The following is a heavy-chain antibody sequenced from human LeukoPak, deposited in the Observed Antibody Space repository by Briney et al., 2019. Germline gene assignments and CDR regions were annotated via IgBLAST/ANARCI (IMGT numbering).Heavy chain of an antibody. V-gene: IGHV4-38-2*02. CDR1: GYSTSSGYY. J-gene: IGHJ4*02. Sequence: SETLSLTCTVSGYSTSSGYYWGWIRQPPGKGLEWIGSIYHSGSTYYNPSLKSRVTISVDTSKNQFSLKLSSVTAADTAVYYCARVYSSSWGPQAPFDYWGQGTLVTVSS. CDR3: ARVYSSSWGPQAPFDY. D-gene: IGHD6-13*01. CDR2: IYHSGST.